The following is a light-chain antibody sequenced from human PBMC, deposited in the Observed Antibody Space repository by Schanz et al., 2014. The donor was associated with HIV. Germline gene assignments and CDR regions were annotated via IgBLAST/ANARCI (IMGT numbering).Light chain of an antibody. J-gene: IGLJ3*02. CDR2: ANT. Sequence: QSALTQPASVSGSPGQSITISCTGTRSNIGTGFDVHWYQLLPGTAPKVLIFANTHRPSGVPDRFSGSKSGTSASLAISGLQSEDEADYYCAAWDDSLNGRVFGGGTKLTVL. V-gene: IGLV1-40*01. CDR3: AAWDDSLNGRV. CDR1: RSNIGTGFD.